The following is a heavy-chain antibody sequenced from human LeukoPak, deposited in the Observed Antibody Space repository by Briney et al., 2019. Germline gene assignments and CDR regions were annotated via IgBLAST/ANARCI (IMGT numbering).Heavy chain of an antibody. CDR2: IRSKAYGETA. CDR1: GFTFGDYA. D-gene: IGHD1-1*01. Sequence: GSLRLSCTASGFTFGDYAMSWIRQAPGKGLEWVGFIRSKAYGETADYAASVKDRFTISRDDSKAIAYLQMNSLKTEDTAVYHCTRDRGAYNLYDYWGQGTLVTVSS. V-gene: IGHV3-49*03. J-gene: IGHJ4*02. CDR3: TRDRGAYNLYDY.